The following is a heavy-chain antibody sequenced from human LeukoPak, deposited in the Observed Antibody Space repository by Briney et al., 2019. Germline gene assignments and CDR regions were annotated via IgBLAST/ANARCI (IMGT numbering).Heavy chain of an antibody. V-gene: IGHV3-64D*09. J-gene: IGHJ4*02. CDR3: VNGGYSGYDLDD. CDR2: ITSNGGRT. D-gene: IGHD5-12*01. CDR1: RFTFSNYA. Sequence: GGSLRLSCAASRFTFSNYAMSWVRQAPGKGLEYVSGITSNGGRTYYADSVKGRFTVYRDNSKNTLDLQMNSLRAEDTAVYCCVNGGYSGYDLDDWGQGTLVTVSS.